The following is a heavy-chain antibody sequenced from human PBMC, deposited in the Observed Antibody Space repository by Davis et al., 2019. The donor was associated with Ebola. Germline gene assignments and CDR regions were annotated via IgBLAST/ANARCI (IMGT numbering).Heavy chain of an antibody. J-gene: IGHJ4*02. V-gene: IGHV3-33*08. CDR2: IWYDGSNK. CDR3: ARGVVAATTLRYFDY. CDR1: GFTFSSYG. D-gene: IGHD2-15*01. Sequence: GESLKISCAASGFTFSSYGMHWVRQAPGKGLEWVAVIWYDGSNKYYADSVKGRFTISRDNAKNSLYLQMNSLRAEDTAVYYCARGVVAATTLRYFDYWGQGTLVTVSS.